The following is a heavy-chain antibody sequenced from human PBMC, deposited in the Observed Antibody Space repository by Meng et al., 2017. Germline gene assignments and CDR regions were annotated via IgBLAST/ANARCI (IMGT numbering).Heavy chain of an antibody. V-gene: IGHV4-59*01. D-gene: IGHD3-9*01. CDR3: ARSFGLTDYSRGLFFDY. CDR1: GACISSYS. J-gene: IGHJ4*02. Sequence: LRLSCPFSGACISSYSWSWIRQPPGKGLEWIGSIYYSVSTNYNPSLRSRVTISVDTSKNQFSLKLSSVTAADTPVYYCARSFGLTDYSRGLFFDYWGQGTLVTVSS. CDR2: IYYSVST.